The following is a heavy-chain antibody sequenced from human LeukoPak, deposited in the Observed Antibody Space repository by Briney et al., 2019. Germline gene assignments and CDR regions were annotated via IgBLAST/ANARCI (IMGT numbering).Heavy chain of an antibody. CDR2: INPNTGDT. D-gene: IGHD3-9*01. CDR3: ARNILNYDILTGYYSGNYYYYYMDV. V-gene: IGHV1-2*02. CDR1: GYIFTGYY. Sequence: ASVKVSCKASGYIFTGYYMHWVRQAPGQGLEWMGWINPNTGDTNYAQMFQGRVTMTRDTSISTAYMELNRLRSDDTAVYYCARNILNYDILTGYYSGNYYYYYMDVWGEGTTVTVSS. J-gene: IGHJ6*03.